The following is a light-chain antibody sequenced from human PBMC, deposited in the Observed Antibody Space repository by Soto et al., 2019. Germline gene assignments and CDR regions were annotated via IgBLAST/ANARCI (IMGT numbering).Light chain of an antibody. CDR2: TND. Sequence: QSVLTQPPSASGTPGQRVIISCSGGSSNIGRNTVNWYQHLPGTAPRLLIYTNDQRPSGVPDRFSGSKSGTSASLAISGRQSEDEADYYCAAWDDTSSFVFGTGTKVTVL. CDR3: AAWDDTSSFV. J-gene: IGLJ1*01. CDR1: SSNIGRNT. V-gene: IGLV1-44*01.